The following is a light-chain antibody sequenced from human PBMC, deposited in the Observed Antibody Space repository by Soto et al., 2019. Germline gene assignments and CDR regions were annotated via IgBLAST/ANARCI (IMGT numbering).Light chain of an antibody. CDR1: SSNIGTGYD. Sequence: QSVLTQPPSVSGAPGQTVTISCAGSSSNIGTGYDVHWYPHLPGSAPTLLIFANTNRPSGVPDRFSASKSGTSASLAITGLQADDEADYYCQSYDRSLSAYVFGTGTKVTVL. CDR2: ANT. CDR3: QSYDRSLSAYV. J-gene: IGLJ1*01. V-gene: IGLV1-40*01.